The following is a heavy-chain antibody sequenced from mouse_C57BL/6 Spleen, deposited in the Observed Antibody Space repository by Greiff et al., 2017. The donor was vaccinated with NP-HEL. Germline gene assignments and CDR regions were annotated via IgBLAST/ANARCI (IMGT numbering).Heavy chain of an antibody. Sequence: LQESGAELVRPGTSVKVSCKASGYAFTNYLIEWVKQRPGQGLEWIGVINPGSGGTNYNEKFKGKATLTADKSSSTAYMQLSSLTSEDSAVYFCARGGAQLRSPFAYWGQGTLVTVSA. D-gene: IGHD3-2*02. J-gene: IGHJ3*01. V-gene: IGHV1-54*01. CDR1: GYAFTNYL. CDR3: ARGGAQLRSPFAY. CDR2: INPGSGGT.